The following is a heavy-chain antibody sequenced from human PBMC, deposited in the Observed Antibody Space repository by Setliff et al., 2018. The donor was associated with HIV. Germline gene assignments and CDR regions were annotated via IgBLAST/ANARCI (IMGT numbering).Heavy chain of an antibody. Sequence: GGSLRLSCAASGFTFSSYAMSWVRQAPGKGLEWVSGINWNGGSTGYADSVKGRFTISRDNAKNSLYLQTSSLRAEDTAVYYCAREVYRYDDGSESMDVWGKGTTVTVSS. D-gene: IGHD5-18*01. CDR2: INWNGGST. CDR1: GFTFSSYA. CDR3: AREVYRYDDGSESMDV. V-gene: IGHV3-20*04. J-gene: IGHJ6*03.